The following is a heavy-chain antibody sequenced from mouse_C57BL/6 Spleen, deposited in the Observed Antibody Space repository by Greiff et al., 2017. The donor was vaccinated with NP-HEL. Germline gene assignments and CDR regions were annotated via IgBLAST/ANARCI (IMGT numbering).Heavy chain of an antibody. D-gene: IGHD1-1*01. CDR1: GYTFTSYW. CDR3: ARRGAYGSSGFDY. CDR2: IDPSDSYT. V-gene: IGHV1-50*01. Sequence: VQLQQPGAELVKPGASVKLSCKASGYTFTSYWMQWVKQRPGQGLEWIGEIDPSDSYTNYNQKFKGKATLTVDTSSSTAYMQLSSLTSEDSAVYYCARRGAYGSSGFDYWGQGTTLTVSS. J-gene: IGHJ2*01.